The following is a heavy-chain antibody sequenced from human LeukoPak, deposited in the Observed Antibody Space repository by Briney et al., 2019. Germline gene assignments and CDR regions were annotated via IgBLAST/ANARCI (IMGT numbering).Heavy chain of an antibody. CDR2: ISLDGSNK. CDR3: VKDYCGGDCYPDY. D-gene: IGHD2-21*02. V-gene: IGHV3-30*18. J-gene: IGHJ4*02. Sequence: GGSLRLSCAASGFTFSSYAMHWVRQAPGKGLEWVAVISLDGSNKYYADSVKGRFTISRDNSKNTLYLQMNSLRAEDTAVYYCVKDYCGGDCYPDYWGQGTLVTVSS. CDR1: GFTFSSYA.